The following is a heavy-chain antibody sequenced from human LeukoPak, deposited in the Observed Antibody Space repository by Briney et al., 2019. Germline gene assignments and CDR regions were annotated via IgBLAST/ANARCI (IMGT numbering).Heavy chain of an antibody. V-gene: IGHV3-23*01. CDR1: GFTFNTYA. J-gene: IGHJ4*02. CDR3: AKRGPGYDKSTYPPHYFDY. Sequence: PGRSLRLSCAASGFTFNTYAMSWVRQAPGKGLEWVSGISVSGGRTDYADSVKGRFTISRDNSKNTLYLQMNSLRAEDTAVYYCAKRGPGYDKSTYPPHYFDYWGQGTLVTVSS. D-gene: IGHD3-22*01. CDR2: ISVSGGRT.